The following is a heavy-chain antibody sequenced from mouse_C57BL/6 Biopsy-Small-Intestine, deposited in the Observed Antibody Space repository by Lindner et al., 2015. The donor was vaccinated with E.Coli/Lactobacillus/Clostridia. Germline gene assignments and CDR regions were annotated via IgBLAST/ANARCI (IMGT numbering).Heavy chain of an antibody. Sequence: VQLQESGAELMKPGASVKLSCKATGYTFTGYWIEWVKQRPGHGLEWIGEILPGSGGTNYNEKFKGKATFTADTSSNTAYMQLSSLTTEDSAIYYCANYGSSFDVWGTGTTVTVSS. CDR1: GYTFTGYW. D-gene: IGHD1-1*01. CDR3: ANYGSSFDV. V-gene: IGHV1-9*01. J-gene: IGHJ1*03. CDR2: ILPGSGGT.